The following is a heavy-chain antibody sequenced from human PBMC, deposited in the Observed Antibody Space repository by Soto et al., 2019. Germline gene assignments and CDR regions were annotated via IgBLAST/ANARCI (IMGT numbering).Heavy chain of an antibody. J-gene: IGHJ4*02. Sequence: XVSLRLSCAASGFIFTRYSMNWVRQAPGKGLEWVSSISSTTNYIYYGDSMKGRFTTSRDNARNSLYLEMNSLRAEDTAVYYCARESEDLTSNFDYWGQGTLVTVSS. CDR2: ISSTTNYI. CDR3: ARESEDLTSNFDY. V-gene: IGHV3-21*06. CDR1: GFIFTRYS.